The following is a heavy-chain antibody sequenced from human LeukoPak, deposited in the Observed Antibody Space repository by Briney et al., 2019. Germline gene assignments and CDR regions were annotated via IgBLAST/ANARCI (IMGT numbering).Heavy chain of an antibody. CDR3: ARRGWTPDDIVVVPAAIDY. CDR2: IYSGGST. Sequence: GGSLSHSCAASGFTVSCNYMSWVRQAPGKGLEWVSVIYSGGSTYYADCVQGRFTISRDNSKNPLYLQMNSLRAEDTAVYYCARRGWTPDDIVVVPAAIDYWGQGTLVTVSS. J-gene: IGHJ4*02. D-gene: IGHD2-2*01. V-gene: IGHV3-53*01. CDR1: GFTVSCNY.